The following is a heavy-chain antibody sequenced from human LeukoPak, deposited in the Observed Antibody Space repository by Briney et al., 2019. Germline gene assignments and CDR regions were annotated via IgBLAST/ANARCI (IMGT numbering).Heavy chain of an antibody. V-gene: IGHV1-46*01. CDR1: GGTFSSYA. Sequence: ASVKVSCKASGGTFSSYAISWVRQAPGQGLEWMGIINPSGGSTSYAQKFQGRVTMTRDTSTSTVYMELSSLRSEDTAVYYCARDRGPAYYYYGMDVWGQGTTVTVSS. CDR3: ARDRGPAYYYYGMDV. J-gene: IGHJ6*02. CDR2: INPSGGST.